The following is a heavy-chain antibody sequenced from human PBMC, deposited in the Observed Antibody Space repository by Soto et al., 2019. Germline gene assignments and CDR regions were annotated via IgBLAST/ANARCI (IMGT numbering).Heavy chain of an antibody. V-gene: IGHV3-33*01. CDR1: GFTFSSYG. Sequence: QVQLVESGGDVVQPGRSLRLSCAASGFTFSSYGMHWVRQAPGKGLEWVAVIWYDGNNKYYPDSVKGRFTISRDNSKNTLYLQMNSLRAEDTAVYYCARELNTVTTRDALDIWGQGTMVTVSS. D-gene: IGHD4-17*01. CDR2: IWYDGNNK. CDR3: ARELNTVTTRDALDI. J-gene: IGHJ3*02.